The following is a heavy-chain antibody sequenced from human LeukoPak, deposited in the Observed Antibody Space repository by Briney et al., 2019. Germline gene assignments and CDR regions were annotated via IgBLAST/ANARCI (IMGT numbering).Heavy chain of an antibody. CDR3: ARDIRGHYDYVWGSYRFDAFDI. D-gene: IGHD3-16*02. Sequence: ASVQVSCKASGYTFTSYGISWVRQATGQGLEWMGWISAYNGNTNYAQKLQGRDTMTTDTSTSTAYMELSSLRSEDTAVHYCARDIRGHYDYVWGSYRFDAFDIWGQGTMVTVSS. CDR1: GYTFTSYG. V-gene: IGHV1-18*01. CDR2: ISAYNGNT. J-gene: IGHJ3*02.